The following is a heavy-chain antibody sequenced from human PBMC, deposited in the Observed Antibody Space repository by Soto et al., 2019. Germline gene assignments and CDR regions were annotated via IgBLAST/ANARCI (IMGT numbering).Heavy chain of an antibody. D-gene: IGHD3-10*01. CDR3: ARDGSGSFDY. CDR2: IWYDGSNK. CDR1: GFTFSSYG. Sequence: QVQLVESGGGVVQPGRSLRLSCAASGFTFSSYGMHWVRQAPGKGLEWVAVIWYDGSNKYYADSVKGRFTISRDNSKNTLYMQMNSLRAEDTAVYCCARDGSGSFDYWGQGTLVTVSS. J-gene: IGHJ4*02. V-gene: IGHV3-33*01.